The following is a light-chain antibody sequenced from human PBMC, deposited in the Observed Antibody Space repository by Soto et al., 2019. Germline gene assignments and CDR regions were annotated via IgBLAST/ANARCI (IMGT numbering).Light chain of an antibody. J-gene: IGKJ4*01. CDR1: QAMSTY. V-gene: IGKV1-9*01. CDR2: SAS. Sequence: DIQLTQSPSFLSAFVGDTVTITCRASQAMSTYLAWYKQKPGKVPKLLIRSASTLQSGVPPRFSGGGPGTEFTLTISALQPDDSGIYYCQQLNGYQLAFGGGTNVEIK. CDR3: QQLNGYQLA.